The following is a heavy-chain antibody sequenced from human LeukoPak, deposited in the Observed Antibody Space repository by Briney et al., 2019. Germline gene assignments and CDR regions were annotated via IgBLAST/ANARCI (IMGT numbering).Heavy chain of an antibody. D-gene: IGHD3-22*01. CDR3: ARQAYYYDSSGYSTLFDY. V-gene: IGHV4-30-4*01. J-gene: IGHJ4*02. CDR2: IYYSGST. CDR1: GGSISSGGYY. Sequence: SETLSLTCTVSGGSISSGGYYWSWIRQPPGKGLEWIGYIYYSGSTYYNPSLKSRVTISVDTSKNQFSLKLSSVTAADTAVYYCARQAYYYDSSGYSTLFDYWGQGTLVTVSS.